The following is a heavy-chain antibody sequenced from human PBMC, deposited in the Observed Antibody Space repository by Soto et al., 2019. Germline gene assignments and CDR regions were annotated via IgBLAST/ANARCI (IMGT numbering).Heavy chain of an antibody. D-gene: IGHD3-22*01. CDR3: ARHTHYYDSSGFQG. CDR1: GASITSENW. CDR2: IYHSGSA. V-gene: IGHV4-4*02. Sequence: SETLSLTCTVSGASITSENWWSWVRQPPGKGLEWIGEIYHSGSANYNPSLKSRVTISVDTSKNQFCLKLSSVTAADTAVYYCARHTHYYDSSGFQGWGQGTLVTVSS. J-gene: IGHJ4*02.